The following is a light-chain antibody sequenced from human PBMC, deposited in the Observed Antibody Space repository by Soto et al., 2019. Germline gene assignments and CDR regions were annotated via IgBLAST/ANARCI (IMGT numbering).Light chain of an antibody. V-gene: IGKV3-15*01. CDR1: QSVSSY. CDR2: GAS. CDR3: HEYNTWPWT. Sequence: EIVLTQSPDTLSLSLGERATLSCRASQSVSSYLAWYQQKLGQAPRVIIYGASTRAAGIPARFSGSWSGTECILTISSLQSEDVAVYYCHEYNTWPWTLGQGTKVDIK. J-gene: IGKJ1*01.